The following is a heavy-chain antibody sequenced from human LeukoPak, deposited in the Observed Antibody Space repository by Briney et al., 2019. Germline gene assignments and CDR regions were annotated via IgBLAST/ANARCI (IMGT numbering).Heavy chain of an antibody. V-gene: IGHV4-4*07. J-gene: IGHJ4*02. CDR2: IYTSGST. Sequence: SETLSLTCTVSGGSISSYYWSWIRQPAVKVLEWIGRIYTSGSTNYNPSLKSRVTMSVDTSKNQFSLKLSSVTAADTAVYYCARDRGYSSSWYTPELLDYWGQGTLVTVSS. CDR3: ARDRGYSSSWYTPELLDY. D-gene: IGHD6-13*01. CDR1: GGSISSYY.